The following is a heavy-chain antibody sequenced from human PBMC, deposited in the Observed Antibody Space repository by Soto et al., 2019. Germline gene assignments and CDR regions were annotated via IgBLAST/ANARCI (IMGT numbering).Heavy chain of an antibody. Sequence: AASVKVSCKASGYTFTSYGISWVRQAPGQGLEWMGWISAYNGNTNYAQKLQGRVTMTTDTSTSTAYMELRSLRSDDTAVYYCARVYCSSTSYCYYYYGMDVWGQGTTVTVSS. CDR3: ARVYCSSTSYCYYYYGMDV. CDR2: ISAYNGNT. J-gene: IGHJ6*02. V-gene: IGHV1-18*04. D-gene: IGHD2-2*01. CDR1: GYTFTSYG.